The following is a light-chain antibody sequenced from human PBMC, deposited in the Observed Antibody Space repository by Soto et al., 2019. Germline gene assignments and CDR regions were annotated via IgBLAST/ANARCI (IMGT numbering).Light chain of an antibody. J-gene: IGKJ1*01. V-gene: IGKV1-5*03. CDR2: KAS. Sequence: DIQMTQSPSTLSASVGDRVTITCRASQSISSWLAWYQQKPGKAPKLLIYKASSLESGVPSRFSGSGSGTEFTLTISSLQPYDFATYYCQQYNSYSWTFGQRTKVE. CDR1: QSISSW. CDR3: QQYNSYSWT.